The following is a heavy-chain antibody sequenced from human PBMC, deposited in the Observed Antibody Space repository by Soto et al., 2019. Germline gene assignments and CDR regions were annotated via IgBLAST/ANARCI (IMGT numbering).Heavy chain of an antibody. Sequence: SETLSLTCTVSGGSISSSSYYWGWIRQPPGKGLEWIGSIYYSGSTYYNPSLESRVTISVDTSKNQFSLKLSSVTAADTAVYYCARLIEVLGYCSGGSCYPDAFDIWGQGTMVTVSS. CDR3: ARLIEVLGYCSGGSCYPDAFDI. V-gene: IGHV4-39*01. J-gene: IGHJ3*02. CDR1: GGSISSSSYY. D-gene: IGHD2-15*01. CDR2: IYYSGST.